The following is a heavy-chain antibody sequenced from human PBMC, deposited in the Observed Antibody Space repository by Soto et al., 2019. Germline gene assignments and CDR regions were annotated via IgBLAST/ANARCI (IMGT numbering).Heavy chain of an antibody. D-gene: IGHD3-10*02. J-gene: IGHJ3*02. CDR2: INHSGST. CDR1: GGSFSGYY. V-gene: IGHV4-34*01. Sequence: SETLSLTCAVYGGSFSGYYWSWIRQPPGKGLEWIGEINHSGSTNYNPSLKSRVTISVDTSKNQFSLKLSSVTAADTAVYYCARHVNPWAQGAFDIWGQGTMVTVSS. CDR3: ARHVNPWAQGAFDI.